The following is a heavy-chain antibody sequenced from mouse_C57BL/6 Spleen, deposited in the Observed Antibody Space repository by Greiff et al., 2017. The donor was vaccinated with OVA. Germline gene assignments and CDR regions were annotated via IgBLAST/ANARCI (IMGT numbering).Heavy chain of an antibody. CDR3: AGVLRYGGFDY. CDR1: GYTFTSYG. J-gene: IGHJ2*01. CDR2: IYPRSGNT. V-gene: IGHV1-81*01. Sequence: VQLQESGAELARPGASVKLSCKASGYTFTSYGISWVKQRTGQGLEWIGEIYPRSGNTYYNEKFKGKATLTADKSSSTAYMELRSLTSEDSAVYFCAGVLRYGGFDYWGQGTTLTVSS. D-gene: IGHD1-1*01.